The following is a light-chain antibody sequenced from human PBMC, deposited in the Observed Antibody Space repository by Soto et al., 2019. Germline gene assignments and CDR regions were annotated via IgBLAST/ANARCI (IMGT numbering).Light chain of an antibody. CDR1: QSVRNN. CDR3: HQYNNWPRT. J-gene: IGKJ5*01. V-gene: IGKV3-15*01. Sequence: IVMTQSPATLSVSPGERATLSCRASQSVRNNLAWYQQKPGQAPSLLIYGASTRATGIPARFSGSGSGTEFTLTISSLQSEDFAVYFCHQYNNWPRTFGQGTRLEIK. CDR2: GAS.